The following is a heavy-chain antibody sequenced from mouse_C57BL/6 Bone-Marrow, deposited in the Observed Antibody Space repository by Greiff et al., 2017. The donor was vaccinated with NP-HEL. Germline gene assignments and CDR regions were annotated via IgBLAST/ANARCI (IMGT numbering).Heavy chain of an antibody. CDR1: GYTFTSYW. Sequence: QVQLKQPGAELVKPGASVKLSCKASGYTFTSYWMHWVKQRPGQGLEWIGMIHPNSGSTNYNEKFKSKATLTVDKSSSTAYMQLSSLTSEDSAVYYCARSGLRRKVWFAYWGQGTLVTVSA. CDR3: ARSGLRRKVWFAY. CDR2: IHPNSGST. V-gene: IGHV1-64*01. J-gene: IGHJ3*01. D-gene: IGHD2-4*01.